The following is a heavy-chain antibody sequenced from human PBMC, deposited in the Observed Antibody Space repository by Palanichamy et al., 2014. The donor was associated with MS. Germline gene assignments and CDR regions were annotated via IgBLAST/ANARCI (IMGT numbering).Heavy chain of an antibody. Sequence: EVQLVQSGAEVKKPGESLKISCKGSGYSFTSYWISWVRQMPGKGLEWMGIIYPGDSDTRYSPPFQGQVTISADKSISTAYLQWSSLKASDTAMYYCARHFTSRLGYNWFDPWGQGTLVTVSS. V-gene: IGHV5-51*01. J-gene: IGHJ5*02. CDR2: IYPGDSDT. D-gene: IGHD3-16*01. CDR1: GYSFTSYW. CDR3: ARHFTSRLGYNWFDP.